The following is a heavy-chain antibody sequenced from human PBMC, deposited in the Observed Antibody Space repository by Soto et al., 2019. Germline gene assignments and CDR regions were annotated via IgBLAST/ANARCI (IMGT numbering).Heavy chain of an antibody. CDR1: GYTFTGYY. V-gene: IGHV1-69*13. CDR3: AREDYYDSSGYYRFDY. J-gene: IGHJ4*02. CDR2: IIPIFGTA. Sequence: ASVKVSCKASGYTFTGYYMHWVRQAPGQGLEWMGGIIPIFGTANYAQKFQGRVTITADESTSTAYMELSSLRSEDTAAYYCAREDYYDSSGYYRFDYWGQGTLVTVSS. D-gene: IGHD3-22*01.